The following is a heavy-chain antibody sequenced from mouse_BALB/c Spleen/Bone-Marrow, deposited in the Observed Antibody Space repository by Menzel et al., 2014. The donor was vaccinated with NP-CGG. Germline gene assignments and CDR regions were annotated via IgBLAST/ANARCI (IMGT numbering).Heavy chain of an antibody. CDR2: IWNDGST. Sequence: QVQLQESGPGLVEPSQSLSITCTISGFSLTSYGVPWVRQPPGKGLEWLTVIWNDGSTTYNSALKSRLTISKDNSKSQVFLKMNSLQTDDTGMYCCAKHEGGYFDYWGQGTSLTVSS. J-gene: IGHJ2*02. V-gene: IGHV2-6-1*01. CDR1: GFSLTSYG. CDR3: AKHEGGYFDY.